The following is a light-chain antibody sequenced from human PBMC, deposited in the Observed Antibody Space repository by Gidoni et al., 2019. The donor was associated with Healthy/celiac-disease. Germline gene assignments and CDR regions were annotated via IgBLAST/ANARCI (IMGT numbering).Light chain of an antibody. Sequence: EIVMMQSPATLSVSPGERATLSCRASQSVSSNLAWYQQQPGQAPRLLIYGASTRATGIPARFSGSGSGTEFTLTISSLQSEDFAVYYCQQYNSWPPYTFGQGTKLEIK. CDR1: QSVSSN. CDR2: GAS. J-gene: IGKJ2*01. CDR3: QQYNSWPPYT. V-gene: IGKV3-15*01.